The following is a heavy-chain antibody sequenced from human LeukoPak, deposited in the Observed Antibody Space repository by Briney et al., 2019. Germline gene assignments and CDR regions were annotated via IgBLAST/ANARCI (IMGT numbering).Heavy chain of an antibody. V-gene: IGHV3-21*01. D-gene: IGHD3-10*02. J-gene: IGHJ6*04. Sequence: GGSLRLSCAASGLTFSTYTMNWARQAPGKGLEWVSSISTSSSYIYYADSVKGRFTTSRDNAKKSLYLQMNSLRAEDTAVYYCAELGITMIGGVWGKGTTVTISS. CDR2: ISTSSSYI. CDR1: GLTFSTYT. CDR3: AELGITMIGGV.